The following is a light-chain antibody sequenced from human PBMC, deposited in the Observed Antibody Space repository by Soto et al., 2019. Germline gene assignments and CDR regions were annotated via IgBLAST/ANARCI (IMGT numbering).Light chain of an antibody. CDR1: QRVSRS. CDR2: DAS. V-gene: IGKV3-11*01. J-gene: IGKJ4*01. CDR3: QQRSNS. Sequence: EIVLTQSPATLSLTPGDRATLSCRASQRVSRSLTWYQHKPGQAPRLLIYDASTRATGIPPRFSGSGSGTDFTLTISSLEPEDFAVYYCQQRSNSFGGGTKVEIK.